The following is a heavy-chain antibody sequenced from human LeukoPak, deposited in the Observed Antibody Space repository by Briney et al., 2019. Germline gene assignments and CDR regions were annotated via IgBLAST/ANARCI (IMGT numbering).Heavy chain of an antibody. D-gene: IGHD4-17*01. CDR2: IYHSGNT. V-gene: IGHV4-38-2*02. CDR1: GYSISSGYY. Sequence: TSETLSLTCTVSGYSISSGYYWGWIRQPPGKGLEWIGNIYHSGNTYYNPSLKSRVTISVDTSKNQFSLKLSSVTAADTAVYYCARDYGDIPPDWYYDLWGRGTLVTVSS. J-gene: IGHJ2*01. CDR3: ARDYGDIPPDWYYDL.